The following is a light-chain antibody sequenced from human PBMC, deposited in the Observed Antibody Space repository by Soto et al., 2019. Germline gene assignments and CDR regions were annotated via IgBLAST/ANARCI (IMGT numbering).Light chain of an antibody. J-gene: IGLJ1*01. CDR1: SSDVGGYNY. V-gene: IGLV2-14*01. Sequence: QSALTQPASVSGSPGQSITISCTGTSSDVGGYNYVSWYQQHPGKAPKLMIYEVSNRPSGVSNRFSGSKSGNTASLTISGLQAEDEADYYCSSYTSGDSHVFGTGTKVTVL. CDR3: SSYTSGDSHV. CDR2: EVS.